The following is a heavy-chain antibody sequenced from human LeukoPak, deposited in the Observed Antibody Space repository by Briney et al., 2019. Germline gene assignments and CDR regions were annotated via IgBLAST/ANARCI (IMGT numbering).Heavy chain of an antibody. J-gene: IGHJ2*01. CDR1: GYTFTTHG. Sequence: ASVKVSCKASGYTFTTHGIAWVRQAPGQWLEWMGWISAHNGNTNYAQSLQGRVTMTTDTSTNTAYMELRSLRSDDTAVYYCARDGYFDLWGRGTLVTVSS. CDR3: ARDGYFDL. CDR2: ISAHNGNT. V-gene: IGHV1-18*01.